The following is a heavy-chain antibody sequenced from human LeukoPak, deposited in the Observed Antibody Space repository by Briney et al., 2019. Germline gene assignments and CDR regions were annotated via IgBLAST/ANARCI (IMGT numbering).Heavy chain of an antibody. V-gene: IGHV4-59*08. CDR1: GRSISTYY. D-gene: IGHD2-21*02. CDR3: ARQWHGDHYFYY. Sequence: PSDTLSLTCTLSGRSISTYYGSWVRQPPGEGLEWLGYIYHSGSGDTNYNPSLKSRVTISVDTSKNQFSLRLSSVTAADTAVYYCARQWHGDHYFYYWGQGALVTVSS. J-gene: IGHJ4*02. CDR2: IYHSGSGDT.